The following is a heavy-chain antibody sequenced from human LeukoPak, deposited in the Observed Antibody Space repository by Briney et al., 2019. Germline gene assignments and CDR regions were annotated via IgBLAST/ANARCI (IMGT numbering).Heavy chain of an antibody. V-gene: IGHV1-2*02. CDR3: ARDERYDSSGYPFNY. J-gene: IGHJ4*02. CDR2: INPNSGGT. D-gene: IGHD3-22*01. Sequence: ASVKVSCKASGYTFTGFFIHWVRQAPGQGLEWMGWINPNSGGTNYAQKFQGRVTMTRDTSIITAYMELSRLSSDDTAVYYCARDERYDSSGYPFNYWGQGTLVTVSS. CDR1: GYTFTGFF.